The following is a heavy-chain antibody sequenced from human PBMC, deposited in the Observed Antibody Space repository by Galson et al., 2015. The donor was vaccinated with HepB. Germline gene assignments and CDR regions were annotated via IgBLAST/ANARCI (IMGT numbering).Heavy chain of an antibody. CDR2: IIPIFGTA. D-gene: IGHD4-17*01. V-gene: IGHV1-69*13. Sequence: SVKVSCKASGGTFSSYAISWVRQAPGQGLEWMGGIIPIFGTANYAQKFQGRVTITADESTSTAYMELSSLRSEDTAVYYCARPETIQYGDYVFDYWGQGTLVTVSS. CDR3: ARPETIQYGDYVFDY. J-gene: IGHJ4*02. CDR1: GGTFSSYA.